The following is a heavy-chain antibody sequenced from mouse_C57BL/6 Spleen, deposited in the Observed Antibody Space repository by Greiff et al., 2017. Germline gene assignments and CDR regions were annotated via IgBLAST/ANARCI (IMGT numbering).Heavy chain of an antibody. J-gene: IGHJ4*01. V-gene: IGHV1-15*01. Sequence: VQLQQSGAELVRPGASVTLSCKASGYTFTDYEMHWVKQTPVHGLEWIGAIDPETGGTAYNQKFKGKAILTADKSSSTAYMELRSLTSEYSAVYYCTRGLLRSYYYAMDYWGQGTSVTVSS. CDR3: TRGLLRSYYYAMDY. D-gene: IGHD2-3*01. CDR1: GYTFTDYE. CDR2: IDPETGGT.